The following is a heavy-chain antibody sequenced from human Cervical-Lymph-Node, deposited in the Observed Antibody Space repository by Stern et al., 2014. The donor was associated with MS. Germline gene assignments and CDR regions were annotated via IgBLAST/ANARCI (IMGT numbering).Heavy chain of an antibody. D-gene: IGHD5/OR15-5a*01. J-gene: IGHJ6*02. Sequence: QLVQSGGGLVQPGGSLRLSCAASGFTFSSYCMHWVRQAPGKGLVWVSRINSDGNTTSYADSVKGRFTISRDNAKNTLYLQMNSLRAEDTAVYYCARAGLPNYFYYGMDVWGQGTTVTVSS. CDR2: INSDGNTT. CDR3: ARAGLPNYFYYGMDV. V-gene: IGHV3-74*02. CDR1: GFTFSSYC.